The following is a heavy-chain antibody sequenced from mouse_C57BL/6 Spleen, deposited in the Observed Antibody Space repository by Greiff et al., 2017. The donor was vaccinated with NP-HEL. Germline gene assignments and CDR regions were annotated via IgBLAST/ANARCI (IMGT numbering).Heavy chain of an antibody. D-gene: IGHD2-4*01. V-gene: IGHV1-82*01. CDR3: ARWDYDSPFAY. Sequence: QVQLQQSGPELVKPGASVKISCKASGYAFSSSWMNWVKQRPGKGLEWIGRIYPGDGDTNYNGKFKGKATLTADKSSSPAYMQLSSLTSEDSAVYFCARWDYDSPFAYWGQGTLVTVSA. CDR2: IYPGDGDT. J-gene: IGHJ3*01. CDR1: GYAFSSSW.